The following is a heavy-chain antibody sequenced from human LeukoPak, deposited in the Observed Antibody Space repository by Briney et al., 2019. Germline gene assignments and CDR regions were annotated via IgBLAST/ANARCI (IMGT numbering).Heavy chain of an antibody. CDR3: AGGGKLSPFDY. J-gene: IGHJ4*02. CDR2: ISGSGGST. Sequence: GGSLRLSRAASGFTFSSYAMSWVRQAPGKGLEWVSAISGSGGSTYYADSVKGRFTISRDNSKNTLYLQMNSLRAEDTAVYYCAGGGKLSPFDYWGQGTLVTVSS. V-gene: IGHV3-23*01. CDR1: GFTFSSYA. D-gene: IGHD2-15*01.